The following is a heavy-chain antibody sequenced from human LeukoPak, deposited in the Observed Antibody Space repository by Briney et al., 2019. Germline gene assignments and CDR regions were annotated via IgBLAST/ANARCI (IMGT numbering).Heavy chain of an antibody. V-gene: IGHV1-18*01. CDR1: GYTFPNYG. CDR3: ARGFPSRRNYDSSGYYSYYFDY. Sequence: ASVKVSCKASGYTFPNYGFTWVRQAPGQGLEWMGWISVYNGDTNYAQKLQGRVTMTTDTSTNTAYMELRSLRSDDTAVYYCARGFPSRRNYDSSGYYSYYFDYWGQGTLVTVSS. J-gene: IGHJ4*02. D-gene: IGHD3-22*01. CDR2: ISVYNGDT.